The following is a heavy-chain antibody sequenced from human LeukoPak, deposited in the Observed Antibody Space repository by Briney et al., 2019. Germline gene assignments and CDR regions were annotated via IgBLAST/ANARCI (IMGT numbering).Heavy chain of an antibody. CDR1: GFTFSSYW. V-gene: IGHV3-7*01. J-gene: IGHJ6*03. CDR3: ARAPARHCSSTSCYGPPPYYMDV. D-gene: IGHD2-2*01. CDR2: IKQDGSEK. Sequence: GGSLRLSCAAPGFTFSSYWMSWVRQAPGKGLEWVANIKQDGSEKYYVDSVKGRFTISRDNAKNSLYLQMNSLRAEDTAVYYCARAPARHCSSTSCYGPPPYYMDVWGKGTTVTVSS.